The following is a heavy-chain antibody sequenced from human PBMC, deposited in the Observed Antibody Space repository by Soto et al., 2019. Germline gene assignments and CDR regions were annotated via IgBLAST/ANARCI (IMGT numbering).Heavy chain of an antibody. CDR2: ISAYNGNT. Sequence: QVPLVQSGAELKKPGASVKVSCKASGYTFTSYGISWVRQAPRQGLEWMGWISAYNGNTNYAQKLQGRVTMTTDTSTSTAYMELRSLRSDDTAVYYCARVRGDIVVVPAATPYYYDGMDVWGQGTTVTVSS. J-gene: IGHJ6*02. CDR3: ARVRGDIVVVPAATPYYYDGMDV. CDR1: GYTFTSYG. D-gene: IGHD2-2*01. V-gene: IGHV1-18*01.